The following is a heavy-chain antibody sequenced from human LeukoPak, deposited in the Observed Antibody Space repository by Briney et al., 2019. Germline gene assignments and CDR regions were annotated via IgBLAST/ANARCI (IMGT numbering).Heavy chain of an antibody. J-gene: IGHJ4*02. V-gene: IGHV3-21*01. CDR3: ARDLVGATTA. D-gene: IGHD1-26*01. CDR2: ISSSSTYI. CDR1: GFTFSTYT. Sequence: GGSLRVSCVASGFTFSTYTINWVRQAPGKGLEWVSSISSSSTYIYYADSLKGRFTISRDNARNSLYLQMNSLRAEDTAVYYCARDLVGATTAWGQGTLVTVSS.